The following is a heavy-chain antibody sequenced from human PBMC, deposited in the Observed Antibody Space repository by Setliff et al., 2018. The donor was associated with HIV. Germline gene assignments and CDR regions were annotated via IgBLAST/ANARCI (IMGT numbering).Heavy chain of an antibody. D-gene: IGHD3-22*01. CDR2: IYYSGST. J-gene: IGHJ6*02. Sequence: SCTVSGGSISSHYWSWIRQPPGKGLEWIGYIYYSGSTNYNPSLKSRVTISVATSKNQFSLKLNSVTTADTAVYYCARSRTSSGYYGVTGYGMDVWGQGTTVTVSS. CDR1: GGSISSHY. CDR3: ARSRTSSGYYGVTGYGMDV. V-gene: IGHV4-59*11.